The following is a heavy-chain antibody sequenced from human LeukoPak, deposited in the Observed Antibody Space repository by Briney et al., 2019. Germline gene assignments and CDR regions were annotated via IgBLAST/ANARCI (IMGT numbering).Heavy chain of an antibody. V-gene: IGHV4-38-2*02. CDR3: ARLAVVDLYYFDY. Sequence: SETLSLTCTVSGDSVSSDYWSWIRQPPGKRLEWIGRIYHSGSTYYNPSLKSRVTTSVDTSKNQLSLKLSSVTAADTAVYYCARLAVVDLYYFDYWGQGTLVTVSS. CDR1: GDSVSSDY. J-gene: IGHJ4*02. D-gene: IGHD6-19*01. CDR2: IYHSGST.